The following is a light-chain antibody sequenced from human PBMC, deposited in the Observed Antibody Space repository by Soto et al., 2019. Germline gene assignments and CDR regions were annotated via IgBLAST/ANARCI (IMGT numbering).Light chain of an antibody. CDR3: MQALQTPRT. CDR2: LVS. J-gene: IGKJ1*01. Sequence: DIVMTQSPLSLPVTPGEPASISCRSSQSLLHSNVYNYLDWYLQKPGQSPQLLIYLVSNRASGVPDRFSGSGSGTDFTLKISRVEAEDVGVYYCMQALQTPRTFGQGTKVAIK. V-gene: IGKV2-28*01. CDR1: QSLLHSNVYNY.